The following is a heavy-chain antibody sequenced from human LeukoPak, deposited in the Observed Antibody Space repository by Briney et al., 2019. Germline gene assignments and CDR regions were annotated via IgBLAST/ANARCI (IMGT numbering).Heavy chain of an antibody. Sequence: PGGSPRLSCAASGFTFSNFVMHWVRHVPGKGLEWVSAISGSGGSTYYADSVKGRFTISRDNSKNTLYLQMNSLRAEDTAVYYCAKVLRGYSYGTPSGYFDYWGQGTLVTVSS. CDR1: GFTFSNFV. CDR3: AKVLRGYSYGTPSGYFDY. D-gene: IGHD5-18*01. J-gene: IGHJ4*02. V-gene: IGHV3-23*01. CDR2: ISGSGGST.